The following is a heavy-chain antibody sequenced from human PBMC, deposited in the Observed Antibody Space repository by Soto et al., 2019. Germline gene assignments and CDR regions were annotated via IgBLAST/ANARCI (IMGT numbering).Heavy chain of an antibody. CDR3: EYIYYDSSAIDY. D-gene: IGHD3-22*01. CDR2: IYYSGST. Sequence: SETLSLTCTVSGGSISSYYWSWIRQPPGKGLEWIGYIYYSGSTNYNPSLKSRVTISVDTSKNQFSLKLSSVTAADTAVYYCEYIYYDSSAIDYWGQGTLVTVSS. V-gene: IGHV4-59*01. J-gene: IGHJ4*02. CDR1: GGSISSYY.